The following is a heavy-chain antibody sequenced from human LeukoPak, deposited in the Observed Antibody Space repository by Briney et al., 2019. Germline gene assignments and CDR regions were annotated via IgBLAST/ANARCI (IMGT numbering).Heavy chain of an antibody. CDR2: ISAYNGNT. J-gene: IGHJ5*02. Sequence: ASVKVSCKASGYTFTGYYMHWVRQAPGQGLEWMGWISAYNGNTNYAQKLQGRVTMTTDTSTSTAYMELRSLRSDDTAVYYCARDARSSSFDPWGQGTLVTVSS. CDR3: ARDARSSSFDP. D-gene: IGHD2-2*01. CDR1: GYTFTGYY. V-gene: IGHV1-18*04.